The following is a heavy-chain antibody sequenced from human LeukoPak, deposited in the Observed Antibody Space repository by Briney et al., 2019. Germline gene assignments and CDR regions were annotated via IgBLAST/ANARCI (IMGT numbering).Heavy chain of an antibody. J-gene: IGHJ4*02. CDR2: LIQDGGEK. CDR1: GFTFSRYW. V-gene: IGHV3-7*03. CDR3: ASGGSVAGQRALDY. Sequence: PGGSLRLSCVASGFTFSRYWMTWVRQAPGKGLEWVATLIQDGGEKHYVDSVKGRFTISRDNAKNSVYLQMNSLRAEDPAVYYCASGGSVAGQRALDYWGQGTLVTVSS. D-gene: IGHD6-19*01.